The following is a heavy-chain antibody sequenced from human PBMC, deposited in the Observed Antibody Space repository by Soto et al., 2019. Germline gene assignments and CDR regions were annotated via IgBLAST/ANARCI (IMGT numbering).Heavy chain of an antibody. J-gene: IGHJ4*02. Sequence: SVSLPLPCAASGYSLSSGYSWAWIRQPPGKALEWIGSFFHGGTTFYNPSLKSRVTISVDTSRNQFSLKLTSLTAADTAVYYCARDDYGNYGGPGYWGQGTLVTVSS. V-gene: IGHV4-38-2*02. D-gene: IGHD4-17*01. CDR3: ARDDYGNYGGPGY. CDR1: GYSLSSGYS. CDR2: FFHGGTT.